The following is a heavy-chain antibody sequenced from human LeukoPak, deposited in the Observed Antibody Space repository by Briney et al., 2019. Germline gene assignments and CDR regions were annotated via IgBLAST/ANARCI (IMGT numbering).Heavy chain of an antibody. CDR1: GFTFSSFA. CDR3: ARSFFSGSGSYSLYYFDY. J-gene: IGHJ4*02. D-gene: IGHD3-10*01. CDR2: ISGGGSST. V-gene: IGHV3-23*01. Sequence: PGGSLRLSCAASGFTFSSFAMSWVRQAPGKGLEWVSTISGGGSSTYYADSVKGRFTISRDNSKNTLHLHMISLRAEDTAVYYCARSFFSGSGSYSLYYFDYWGQGTLVTVSS.